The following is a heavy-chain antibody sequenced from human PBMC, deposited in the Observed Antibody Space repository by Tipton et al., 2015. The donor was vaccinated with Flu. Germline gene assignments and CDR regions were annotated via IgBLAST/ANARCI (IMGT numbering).Heavy chain of an antibody. CDR3: ARGRYGGNYFGY. Sequence: TLSLTYTVSGGSISSSSYYWGWIRQPPGKGLEWIGSIYYSGSTYYNPSLKSRVTISVDTSKNQFSLKLSSVTAADTAVHYCARGRYGGNYFGYWGQGTLVTVSS. D-gene: IGHD4-23*01. J-gene: IGHJ4*02. V-gene: IGHV4-39*07. CDR1: GGSISSSSYY. CDR2: IYYSGST.